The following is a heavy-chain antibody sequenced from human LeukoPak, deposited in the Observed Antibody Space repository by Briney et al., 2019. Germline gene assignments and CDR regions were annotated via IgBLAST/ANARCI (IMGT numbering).Heavy chain of an antibody. D-gene: IGHD6-13*01. J-gene: IGHJ3*02. Sequence: ASVKVSCKASGYTFTGYYMHWVRQAPGQGLEWMGWINPNSGGANYAQKFQGRVTMTRDTSISTAYMELSRLRSDDTAVYYCARWGSSWLHPGMDAFDIWGQGTMVTVSS. CDR2: INPNSGGA. CDR3: ARWGSSWLHPGMDAFDI. V-gene: IGHV1-2*02. CDR1: GYTFTGYY.